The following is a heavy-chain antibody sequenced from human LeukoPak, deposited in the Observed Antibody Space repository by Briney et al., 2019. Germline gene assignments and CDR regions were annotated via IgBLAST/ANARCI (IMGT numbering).Heavy chain of an antibody. CDR1: GYTFTGYY. CDR3: ARYREWENKDAFDI. CDR2: INPKSGGT. V-gene: IGHV1-2*02. D-gene: IGHD1-26*01. J-gene: IGHJ3*02. Sequence: AAVKVSCKASGYTFTGYYMHWVRQAPGQGLETMGWINPKSGGTNYAQKFQGRVTMTRDTSISTAYMELSRLRSDDTAVYYCARYREWENKDAFDIWGQGTMVTVSS.